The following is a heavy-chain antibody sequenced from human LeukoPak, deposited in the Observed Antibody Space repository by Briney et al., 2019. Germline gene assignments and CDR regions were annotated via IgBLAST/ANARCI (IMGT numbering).Heavy chain of an antibody. CDR1: GYTFTGYY. CDR3: AKSDYDYGEYGPHLYGMDV. CDR2: TNPHTGGT. Sequence: ASVKVSCKASGYTFTGYYMHWVRQAPGQGLEWMGWTNPHTGGTNYAQKFQGRVTMTRDTSISTAYMELSRLSSDDTAVYYCAKSDYDYGEYGPHLYGMDVWGQGTTVTVSS. V-gene: IGHV1-2*02. D-gene: IGHD4-17*01. J-gene: IGHJ6*02.